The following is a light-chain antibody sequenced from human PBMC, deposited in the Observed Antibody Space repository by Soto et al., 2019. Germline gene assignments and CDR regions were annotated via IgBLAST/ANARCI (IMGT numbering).Light chain of an antibody. V-gene: IGKV3-15*01. CDR3: QQYNNWYS. CDR1: QTINSE. J-gene: IGKJ2*03. CDR2: GAS. Sequence: ETVMTQSPATLSVSPGERASLSCRASQTINSELAWYQQKPGQAPRLLIYGASTRATGIPARFSGSGSGTDFTLTISSLHSEDLAVYYCQQYNNWYSFGQGTKLEIK.